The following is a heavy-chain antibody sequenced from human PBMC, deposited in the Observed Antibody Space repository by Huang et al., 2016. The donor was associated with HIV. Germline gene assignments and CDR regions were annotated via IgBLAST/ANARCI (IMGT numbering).Heavy chain of an antibody. D-gene: IGHD3-10*01. CDR2: FNPEDGER. J-gene: IGHJ4*02. Sequence: QVQLTQSGAEVKKPGASVKVSCKISGDTLTESSMHWVRQAPGKGPEWMGSFNPEDGERVYAQRFQGRVTMTEDTTTDTAYLGLSSLRSEDTAGYYCATEGLWGEGNTLDYWGQGTLVTVSS. V-gene: IGHV1-24*01. CDR1: GDTLTESS. CDR3: ATEGLWGEGNTLDY.